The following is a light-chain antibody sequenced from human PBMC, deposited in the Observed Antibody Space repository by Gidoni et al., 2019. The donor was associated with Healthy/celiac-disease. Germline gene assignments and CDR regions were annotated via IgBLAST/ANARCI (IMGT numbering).Light chain of an antibody. CDR2: GVS. CDR3: QQYGSSPT. J-gene: IGKJ2*01. V-gene: IGKV3-20*01. CDR1: QSVSATY. Sequence: EIVLTQSPGTLSLSPGDTATLSCRASQSVSATYLARYQQKPGQAPRLLIYGVSSRATGIPDRFSGSGSGTDFTLTISSLEPEDFALYYCQQYGSSPTFGQGTKLEIK.